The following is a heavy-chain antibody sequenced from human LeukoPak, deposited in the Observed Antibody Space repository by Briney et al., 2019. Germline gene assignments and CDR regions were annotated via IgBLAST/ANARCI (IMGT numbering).Heavy chain of an antibody. CDR3: AKDLTWNTADY. D-gene: IGHD1/OR15-1a*01. V-gene: IGHV3-74*01. CDR2: INTDGRTT. J-gene: IGHJ4*02. Sequence: GGSLRLSCAASGFTFSTSWMHWFRQAPGKGLVRVSRINTDGRTTGYADSVRGRFTISRDNAKNTLYLQMNGLRAEDTAVYYCAKDLTWNTADYWGQGALVTVSS. CDR1: GFTFSTSW.